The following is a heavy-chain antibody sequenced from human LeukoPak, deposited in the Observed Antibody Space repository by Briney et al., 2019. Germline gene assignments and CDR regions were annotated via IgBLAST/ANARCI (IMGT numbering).Heavy chain of an antibody. CDR2: NYNRGTT. CDR1: GGSISTYY. J-gene: IGHJ4*02. CDR3: ARERASAGPHFEH. D-gene: IGHD6-13*01. Sequence: SSETLSLTCSVSGGSISTYYWSWIRQPPGKGLEWIGYNYNRGTTNYNPSLKSRVTISVDRSKNQFSLSLTSVTAADTAVYYCARERASAGPHFEHWGRGILVTVPS. V-gene: IGHV4-59*01.